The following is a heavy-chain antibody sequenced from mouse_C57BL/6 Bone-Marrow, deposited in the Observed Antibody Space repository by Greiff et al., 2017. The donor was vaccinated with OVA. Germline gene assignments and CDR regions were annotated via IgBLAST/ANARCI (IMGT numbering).Heavy chain of an antibody. CDR1: GYTFTDYY. V-gene: IGHV1-19*01. Sequence: EVKLMESGPVLVKPGASVKMSCKASGYTFTDYYMNWVKQSHGKSLEWIGVINPYNGGTSYNQKFKGKATLTVDKSSSTAYMELNSLTSEDSAVYYCALYYDYGEEAMDYWGQGTSVTVSS. D-gene: IGHD2-4*01. CDR3: ALYYDYGEEAMDY. CDR2: INPYNGGT. J-gene: IGHJ4*01.